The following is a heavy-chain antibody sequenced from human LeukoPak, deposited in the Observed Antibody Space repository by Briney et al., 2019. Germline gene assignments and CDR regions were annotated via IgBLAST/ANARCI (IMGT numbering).Heavy chain of an antibody. CDR1: GGSFSGYY. J-gene: IGHJ6*02. D-gene: IGHD4-11*01. Sequence: SETLSLTCAVYGGSFSGYYWSWIRQPPGKGLEWIGEINHSGSTNYNPSLKSRVTISVDTSKNQFSLKLSSVTAADTAVYYCARVPYSNYVRYYYYGMGVWGQGTTVTVSS. CDR3: ARVPYSNYVRYYYYGMGV. V-gene: IGHV4-34*01. CDR2: INHSGST.